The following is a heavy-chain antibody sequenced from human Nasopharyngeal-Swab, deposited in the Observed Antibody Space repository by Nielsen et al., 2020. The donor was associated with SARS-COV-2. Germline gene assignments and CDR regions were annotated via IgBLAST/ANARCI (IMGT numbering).Heavy chain of an antibody. D-gene: IGHD4-17*01. J-gene: IGHJ4*02. CDR1: GFTFSSYA. CDR2: ISGSGSST. Sequence: GESLKISCAASGFTFSSYAMSWVRQAPGKGLEWVSAISGSGSSTYYADSVKGRFTISRDNSKNTLYLQMNSLRAEDTAVYYCAKVIRGTTVTTAYFDYWGQGTLVTVSS. V-gene: IGHV3-23*01. CDR3: AKVIRGTTVTTAYFDY.